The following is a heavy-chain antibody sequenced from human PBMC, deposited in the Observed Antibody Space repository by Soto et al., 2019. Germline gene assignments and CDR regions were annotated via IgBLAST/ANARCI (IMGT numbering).Heavy chain of an antibody. CDR3: AREGRFRRPDRPIEY. J-gene: IGHJ4*02. V-gene: IGHV3-33*01. CDR2: IWSDGSNK. Sequence: QVQLVESGGGVVQPGRSLRLSCAASGFTFSSYDIHWVRQAPGKGLEWVAVIWSDGSNKYYEDSVKGRFTISRDNSKNMLYLQMNSLRAEDTDVYYCAREGRFRRPDRPIEYWGQGTLVNVS. CDR1: GFTFSSYD. D-gene: IGHD3-22*01.